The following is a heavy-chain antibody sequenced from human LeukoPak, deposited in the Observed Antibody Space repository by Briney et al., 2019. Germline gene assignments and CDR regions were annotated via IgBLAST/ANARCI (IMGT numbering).Heavy chain of an antibody. D-gene: IGHD3-10*01. V-gene: IGHV1-2*02. CDR2: INPKSGGT. J-gene: IGHJ3*02. CDR3: ARNLWFGESSDAFDM. Sequence: PGASVKVSCKASGYSFTGHYMRWVRQAPGQGLEWMGWINPKSGGTNYAQKFQGRVTMTRDTSISTAYMDMSSLRSDDTAVYYCARNLWFGESSDAFDMWGQGTMVTVSS. CDR1: GYSFTGHY.